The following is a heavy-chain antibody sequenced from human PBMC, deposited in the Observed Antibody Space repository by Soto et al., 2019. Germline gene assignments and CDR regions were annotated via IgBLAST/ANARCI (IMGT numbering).Heavy chain of an antibody. CDR3: ARSGYSYGPNID. V-gene: IGHV1-69*01. Sequence: QVQLVQSGAEVQKPGSSVKVSCRATRGSFSASGFSWVRQAPGQGLEWVGGFIPIFGTANYAPKFQDRVTMTADESTSTFYMALSSLKSEDTAMYYCARSGYSYGPNIDWGQGTLVTVSS. D-gene: IGHD5-18*01. CDR1: RGSFSASG. CDR2: FIPIFGTA. J-gene: IGHJ4*02.